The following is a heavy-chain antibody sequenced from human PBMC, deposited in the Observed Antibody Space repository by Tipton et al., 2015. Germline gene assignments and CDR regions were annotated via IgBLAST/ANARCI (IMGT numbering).Heavy chain of an antibody. CDR2: IYYSGST. V-gene: IGHV4-59*01. Sequence: TLSLTCTVSGGSISRYYWSWIRQAPGGGLEWIGYIYYSGSTNYNPSLKSRVTISVDTSKNQFSLTLNSVTAADTAVYYCARDLEHGMDVWGQGTTVTVS. J-gene: IGHJ6*02. D-gene: IGHD5-24*01. CDR3: ARDLEHGMDV. CDR1: GGSISRYY.